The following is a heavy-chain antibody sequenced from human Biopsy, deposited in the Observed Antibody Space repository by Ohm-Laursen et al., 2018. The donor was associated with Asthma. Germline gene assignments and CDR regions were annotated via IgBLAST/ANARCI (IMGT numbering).Heavy chain of an antibody. D-gene: IGHD3-3*02. V-gene: IGHV3-21*01. CDR3: ARTFHFWSPYHAEHYQL. Sequence: SLRLSCAASAFTFSSYNFHWVRQAPGKGLEWVSCITSTSSYTFYADSVKGRFTISRDNARNSLYLQMINLRAEDTAVYCCARTFHFWSPYHAEHYQLWGQGTLVTVSS. CDR2: ITSTSSYT. CDR1: AFTFSSYN. J-gene: IGHJ1*01.